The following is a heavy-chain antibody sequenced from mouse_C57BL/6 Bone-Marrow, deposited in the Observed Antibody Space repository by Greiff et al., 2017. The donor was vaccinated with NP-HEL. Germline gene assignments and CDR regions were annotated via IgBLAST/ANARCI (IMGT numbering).Heavy chain of an antibody. D-gene: IGHD2-12*01. CDR3: ARSLVNFYFDY. V-gene: IGHV1-74*01. CDR2: IHPSDSDT. Sequence: QVQLKQPGAELVKPGASVKVSCKASGYTFTSYWMHWVKQRPGQGLEWIGRIHPSDSDTNYNQKFKGKATLTADKSSSTAYMQFSSLTSEDSAIYYCARSLVNFYFDYWGQGTTLTVSS. CDR1: GYTFTSYW. J-gene: IGHJ2*01.